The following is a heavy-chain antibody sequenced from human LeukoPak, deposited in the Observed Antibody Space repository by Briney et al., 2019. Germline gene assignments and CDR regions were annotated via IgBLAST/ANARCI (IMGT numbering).Heavy chain of an antibody. J-gene: IGHJ4*02. Sequence: SETLSLTCAVYGGSSSGYYWSWIRQPPGKGLEWIGEIGHSGSTNYNPSLKSRVTISVDTSKNQFSLKLSSVTAADTAVYYCARGPRYGYWGQGTLVTVSS. CDR2: IGHSGST. V-gene: IGHV4-34*01. CDR3: ARGPRYGY. CDR1: GGSSSGYY. D-gene: IGHD3-16*01.